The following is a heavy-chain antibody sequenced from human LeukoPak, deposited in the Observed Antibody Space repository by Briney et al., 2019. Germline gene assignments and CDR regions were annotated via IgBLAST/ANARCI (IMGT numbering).Heavy chain of an antibody. Sequence: GGSLRLSCAASGFTFSSYSMNWVRQAPGKGLEWVSSISSSSSYIYYADSVKGRFTISRDNAKNSLYLQMNSLRAEDTAVYYCAREEINRHYYDSSGYRPKDDIWGQGTMVTVSS. J-gene: IGHJ3*02. CDR3: AREEINRHYYDSSGYRPKDDI. V-gene: IGHV3-21*01. CDR2: ISSSSSYI. D-gene: IGHD3-22*01. CDR1: GFTFSSYS.